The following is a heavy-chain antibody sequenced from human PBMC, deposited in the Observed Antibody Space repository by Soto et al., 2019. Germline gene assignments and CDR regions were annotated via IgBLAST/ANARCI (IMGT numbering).Heavy chain of an antibody. J-gene: IGHJ4*02. D-gene: IGHD3-10*01. V-gene: IGHV3-23*01. CDR2: ISGSGGST. CDR3: AKGAMVRGVIILFPPLDY. Sequence: GGSLRLSCAASGFTFSSYAMSWVRQAPGKGLEWVSAISGSGGSTYYADSVKGRFTISRDNSKNTLYLQMNSLRAEDTAVYYCAKGAMVRGVIILFPPLDYWGQGTLVTVSS. CDR1: GFTFSSYA.